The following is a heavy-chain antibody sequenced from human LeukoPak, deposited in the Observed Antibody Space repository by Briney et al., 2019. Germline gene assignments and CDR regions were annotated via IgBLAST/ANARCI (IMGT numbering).Heavy chain of an antibody. D-gene: IGHD3-10*01. Sequence: GASVKVSCKASGYSFTSYDINWVRQATGQGPEWMGWMNPKSGDTGYAQKFQGRVTMTRDTSITTAYMELSSLRSEDTAVYFCARAEITQFRELLSDIDYWGQGTLVTVSS. CDR3: ARAEITQFRELLSDIDY. CDR1: GYSFTSYD. J-gene: IGHJ4*02. V-gene: IGHV1-8*01. CDR2: MNPKSGDT.